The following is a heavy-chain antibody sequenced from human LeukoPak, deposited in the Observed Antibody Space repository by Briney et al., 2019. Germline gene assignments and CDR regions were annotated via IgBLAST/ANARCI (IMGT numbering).Heavy chain of an antibody. CDR2: ISGSGGRT. V-gene: IGHV3-23*01. Sequence: GGSLRLSCAASGFTFSSYAMSWVRQAPGKGLEWVSAISGSGGRTYYVDSVKGRFTISRDNSKNTLYLQMNSLRAEDTAVYYCVTEVSGSFPTWGQGTLVTVSS. J-gene: IGHJ4*02. CDR1: GFTFSSYA. CDR3: VTEVSGSFPT. D-gene: IGHD1-26*01.